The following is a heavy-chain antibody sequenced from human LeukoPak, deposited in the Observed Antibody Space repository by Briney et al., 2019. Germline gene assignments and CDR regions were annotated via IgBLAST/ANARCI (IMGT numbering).Heavy chain of an antibody. CDR2: ISSSSSTI. CDR1: GFTFSSYS. Sequence: PGGSLRLSCAASGFTFSSYSMNWVRQAPGKGLEWVSYISSSSSTIYYADSVKGRFTISRDNAKNSLYLQMNSLRAEDTAVYYCARGDYDYVWGSYRPTALDYWGQGTLVTVSS. CDR3: ARGDYDYVWGSYRPTALDY. V-gene: IGHV3-48*04. J-gene: IGHJ4*02. D-gene: IGHD3-16*02.